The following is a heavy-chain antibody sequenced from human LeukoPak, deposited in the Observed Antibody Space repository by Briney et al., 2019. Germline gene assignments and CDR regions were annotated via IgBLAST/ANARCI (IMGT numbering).Heavy chain of an antibody. D-gene: IGHD3-22*01. Sequence: SETLSLTCTVSGGPISSYYWSWIRQPPGKGLEWIGYIYYSGSANYNPSLKSRVTISVDTSKNQFSLKLSSVTAADTAVYYCARGQSAYYYDSSVLLFDYWGQGTLVTVSS. J-gene: IGHJ4*02. CDR3: ARGQSAYYYDSSVLLFDY. V-gene: IGHV4-59*01. CDR2: IYYSGSA. CDR1: GGPISSYY.